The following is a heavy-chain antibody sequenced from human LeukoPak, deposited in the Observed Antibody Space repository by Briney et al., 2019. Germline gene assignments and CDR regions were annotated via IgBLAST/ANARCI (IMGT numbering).Heavy chain of an antibody. Sequence: SVKVSCKASGGTFSSYAISWVRQAPGQGLEWMGGIIPIFGTANHAQKFQGRVTITADESTSTAYMELSSLRSEDTAVYYCASQIEDIVVVPAAMGYSSSWYGNYFDYWGQGTLVTVSS. D-gene: IGHD2-2*01. CDR1: GGTFSSYA. V-gene: IGHV1-69*13. CDR2: IIPIFGTA. J-gene: IGHJ4*02. CDR3: ASQIEDIVVVPAAMGYSSSWYGNYFDY.